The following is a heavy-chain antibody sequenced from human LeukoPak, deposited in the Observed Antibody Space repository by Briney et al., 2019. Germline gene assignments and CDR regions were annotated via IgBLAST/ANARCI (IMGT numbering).Heavy chain of an antibody. J-gene: IGHJ5*02. D-gene: IGHD3-3*01. CDR2: ISSSGSTI. CDR3: ASYRFLEWLFPGGWFDP. V-gene: IGHV3-11*01. Sequence: PGGSLRLPCAASGFTFSDYYMSWIRQAPGKGLEWVSYISSSGSTIYYADSVKGRFTISRDNAKNSLYLQMNSLRAEDTAVYYCASYRFLEWLFPGGWFDPWGQGTLVTVSS. CDR1: GFTFSDYY.